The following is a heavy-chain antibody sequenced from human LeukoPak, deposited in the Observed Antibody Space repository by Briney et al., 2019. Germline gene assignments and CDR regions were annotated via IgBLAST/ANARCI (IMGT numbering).Heavy chain of an antibody. CDR2: INHSGST. V-gene: IGHV4-34*01. D-gene: IGHD2-21*01. Sequence: PSETLSLTCAVYGGSFSGYYWSWIRQPPGKGLGWIGEINHSGSTNYNPSLKSRVTISVDTSKNQFSLKLSSVTAADTAVYYCARGLVVDNGMDVWGQGTTVTVSS. CDR3: ARGLVVDNGMDV. CDR1: GGSFSGYY. J-gene: IGHJ6*02.